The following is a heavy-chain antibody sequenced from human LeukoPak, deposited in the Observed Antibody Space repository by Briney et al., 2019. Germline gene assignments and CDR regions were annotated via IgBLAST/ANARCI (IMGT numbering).Heavy chain of an antibody. Sequence: GGSLRLSCAASGFSFSSNWMHWVRQAPGKGLVWVSRINTDGSSTNYADSVKGRFTISRDNAKNSLYLQMNSLRAEDTAVYYCAREGAVYCTNGVCSTKYYYYYYMDVWGKGATVTVSS. V-gene: IGHV3-74*01. CDR1: GFSFSSNW. J-gene: IGHJ6*03. D-gene: IGHD2-8*01. CDR3: AREGAVYCTNGVCSTKYYYYYYMDV. CDR2: INTDGSST.